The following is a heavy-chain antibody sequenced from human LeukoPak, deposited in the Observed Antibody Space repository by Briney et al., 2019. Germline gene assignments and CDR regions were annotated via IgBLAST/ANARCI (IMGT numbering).Heavy chain of an antibody. J-gene: IGHJ3*02. CDR3: ARSTVSVITRGPFDI. Sequence: SGTLSLTCAVSGDSISSSNWWSWVRQPPGKGLEWIGEIYHSGSTNYNPSLKSRVTMSVDNSENHFSLKLSSVTAADTALYYCARSTVSVITRGPFDIWGQGTMVTVSS. CDR2: IYHSGST. D-gene: IGHD3-22*01. CDR1: GDSISSSNW. V-gene: IGHV4-4*02.